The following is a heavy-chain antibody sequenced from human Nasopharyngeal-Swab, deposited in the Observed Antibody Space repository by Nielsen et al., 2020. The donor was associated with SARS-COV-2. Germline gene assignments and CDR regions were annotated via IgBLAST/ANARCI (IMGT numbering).Heavy chain of an antibody. V-gene: IGHV4-59*08. CDR1: GGSISNSY. D-gene: IGHD3-16*01. CDR3: ASRDPSGGFDY. J-gene: IGHJ4*02. Sequence: SETLSLTCTVSGGSISNSYWSWIRQSPGKGLEWIGYIYYSGNTNYNPSLKSRVTISVDTSKKQFSLKLSSVTAADTAVYYCASRDPSGGFDYWGQGTRVTVSS. CDR2: IYYSGNT.